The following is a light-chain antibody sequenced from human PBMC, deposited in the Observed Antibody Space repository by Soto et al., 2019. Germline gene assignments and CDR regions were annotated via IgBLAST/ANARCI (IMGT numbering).Light chain of an antibody. CDR3: QQYDTLPYT. Sequence: DIQMTQSPSSLSASVGDRVTITCQASQDISNYLNWYQQKPGKAPKLLIYDAYNLETGVPSMFSGRGSETDFTITLSSLQPEDIATYYCQQYDTLPYTFGQGTKLEIK. CDR1: QDISNY. V-gene: IGKV1-33*01. J-gene: IGKJ2*01. CDR2: DAY.